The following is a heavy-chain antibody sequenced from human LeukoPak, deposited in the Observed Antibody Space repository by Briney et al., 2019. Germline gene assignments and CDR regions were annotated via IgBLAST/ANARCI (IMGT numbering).Heavy chain of an antibody. Sequence: GGSLRLSCAASGFTFRSYSMNWVRQAPGKGLEWVSSISSSSSYIYYADSVKGRFTISRDNAKNSLYLQMNSLRAEDTAVYYCARETISSDYGSGRQPDAFDIWGQGTMVTVSS. CDR1: GFTFRSYS. D-gene: IGHD3-10*01. V-gene: IGHV3-21*01. CDR2: ISSSSSYI. J-gene: IGHJ3*02. CDR3: ARETISSDYGSGRQPDAFDI.